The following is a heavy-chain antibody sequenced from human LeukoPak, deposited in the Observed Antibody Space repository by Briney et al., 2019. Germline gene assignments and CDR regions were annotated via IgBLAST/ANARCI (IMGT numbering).Heavy chain of an antibody. V-gene: IGHV3-23*01. CDR2: ISGSGGST. CDR1: GFTFSSYA. J-gene: IGHJ4*02. Sequence: PGGSLRLSCAASGFTFSSYAMSWVRQAPGKGLEWVSAISGSGGSTYYADSVKGRFTISRDNSKNTLYLQMNSLRAEDTAVYYCAKIELLWFGELLIDYWGQGTLVTVSS. CDR3: AKIELLWFGELLIDY. D-gene: IGHD3-10*01.